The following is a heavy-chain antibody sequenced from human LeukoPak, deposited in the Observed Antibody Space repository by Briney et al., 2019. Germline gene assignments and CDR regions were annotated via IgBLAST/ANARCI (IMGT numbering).Heavy chain of an antibody. CDR2: INPNSGGT. V-gene: IGHV1-2*02. CDR1: GYTFTGYY. Sequence: GASVKVSCKASGYTFTGYYMHWVRQAPGQGLEWMGWINPNSGGTNYAQKFQSRVTMTRDTAISTAYMELSRLRSDDTAVYYCARDRGDYYDTAGRAFDIWGQGTMVTVSS. D-gene: IGHD3-22*01. CDR3: ARDRGDYYDTAGRAFDI. J-gene: IGHJ3*02.